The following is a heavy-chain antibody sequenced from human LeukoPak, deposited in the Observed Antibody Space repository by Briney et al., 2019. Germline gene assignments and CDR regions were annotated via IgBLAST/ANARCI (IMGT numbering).Heavy chain of an antibody. V-gene: IGHV4-34*01. CDR1: GGSFSGYY. Sequence: SETLSLTCAVYGGSFSGYYWSWIRQPPGKGLEWIGEINHSGSTNYNPSLKSRGTISVDTSKNQFSLKLSSLTAADTAVYSCARGLRDYYGSGTYYNLHNWFDPWGQGTLVTVSS. J-gene: IGHJ5*02. CDR3: ARGLRDYYGSGTYYNLHNWFDP. D-gene: IGHD3-10*01. CDR2: INHSGST.